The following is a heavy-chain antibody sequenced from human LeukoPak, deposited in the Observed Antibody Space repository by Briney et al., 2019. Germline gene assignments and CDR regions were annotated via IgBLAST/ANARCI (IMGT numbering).Heavy chain of an antibody. CDR3: AREEIRSWFDP. J-gene: IGHJ5*02. CDR2: IYYSGST. Sequence: GSLRLSCAASGFTFSDYYWSWIRQPPGKGLEWIGYIYYSGSTNYNPSLKSRVTISVDTSKNQFSLKLSSVTAADTAVYYCAREEIRSWFDPWGQGTLVTVSS. V-gene: IGHV4-59*01. D-gene: IGHD5-24*01. CDR1: GFTFSDYY.